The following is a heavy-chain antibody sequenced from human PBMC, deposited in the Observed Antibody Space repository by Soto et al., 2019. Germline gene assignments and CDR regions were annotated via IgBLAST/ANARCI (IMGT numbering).Heavy chain of an antibody. D-gene: IGHD1-26*01. CDR3: AKDEVGAVYYYCYGMDV. CDR1: GFTFSSYA. V-gene: IGHV3-23*01. J-gene: IGHJ6*02. CDR2: ISGSGGST. Sequence: EVQLLESGGGLVQPGGSLRLSCAASGFTFSSYAMSWVRQAPGKGLEWVSAISGSGGSTYYADSVKGRFTISRDNSKNTQYLQMNRLRAEDRAGDYCAKDEVGAVYYYCYGMDVWGQGTTVTVSS.